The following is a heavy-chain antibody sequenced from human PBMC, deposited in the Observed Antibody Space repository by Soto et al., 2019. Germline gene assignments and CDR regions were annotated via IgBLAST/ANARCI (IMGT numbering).Heavy chain of an antibody. Sequence: PSETLSLTCTVSGGSISSGGYYWSWIRQHPGKGLEWIGYTYYSGSTYYNPSLKSRVTISVDTSKNQFSLKLSSVTAADTAVYYCAREIPAAIFDYWGQGTLVTVSS. D-gene: IGHD2-2*02. CDR3: AREIPAAIFDY. J-gene: IGHJ4*02. CDR2: TYYSGST. V-gene: IGHV4-31*03. CDR1: GGSISSGGYY.